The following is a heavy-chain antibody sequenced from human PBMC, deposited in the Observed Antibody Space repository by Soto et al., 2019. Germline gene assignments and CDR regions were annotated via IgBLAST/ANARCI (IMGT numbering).Heavy chain of an antibody. CDR1: GFTFSSYS. D-gene: IGHD3-16*01. Sequence: EVQLVESGGGLVKPGGSLRLSCAASGFTFSSYSMNWVRQAPGKGLEWVSSISSSSSYIYYADSVKGRFTISRDNAKNSLYLHMNSLRAEDTAVYYCARDAPGGGMDVWGQGTTVTVSS. V-gene: IGHV3-21*03. CDR2: ISSSSSYI. J-gene: IGHJ6*02. CDR3: ARDAPGGGMDV.